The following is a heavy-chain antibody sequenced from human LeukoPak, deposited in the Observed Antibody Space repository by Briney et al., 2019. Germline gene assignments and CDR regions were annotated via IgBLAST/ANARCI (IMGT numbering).Heavy chain of an antibody. CDR1: GYSFTSYW. Sequence: GESLKISCKGSGYSFTSYWIGWVRQMPGKGLEWMGIIYPGDSDTRYSPSFQGQVTISADKSISTAYLQWSSLKAPDTAMYYCARSIRITMVRGVINWFDPWGQGTLVTVSA. D-gene: IGHD3-10*01. V-gene: IGHV5-51*01. J-gene: IGHJ5*02. CDR2: IYPGDSDT. CDR3: ARSIRITMVRGVINWFDP.